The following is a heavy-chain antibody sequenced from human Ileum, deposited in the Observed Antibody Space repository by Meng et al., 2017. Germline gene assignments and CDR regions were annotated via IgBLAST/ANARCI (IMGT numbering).Heavy chain of an antibody. Sequence: EVQLVESGGGLVKPGGSLSLSCAASGFSLRSYSVNWVRQAPGKGLEWVSSISSSSSYIFYADSVKGRFTISRDNAKNSVYLQMNSLRAEDTAVYYCARDFSGSYYTNYFDYWGQGTLVTVSS. CDR2: ISSSSSYI. J-gene: IGHJ4*02. CDR1: GFSLRSYS. D-gene: IGHD1-26*01. V-gene: IGHV3-21*01. CDR3: ARDFSGSYYTNYFDY.